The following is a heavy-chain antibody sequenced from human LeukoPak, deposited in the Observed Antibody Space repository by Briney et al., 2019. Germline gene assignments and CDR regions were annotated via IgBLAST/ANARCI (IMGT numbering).Heavy chain of an antibody. CDR1: GFTFGSYG. Sequence: GGSLRLSCAASGFTFGSYGMHWVRQTPGKGLEWVSYISSSSDSIYYADSVKGRFTISRDNAENSLYLQMNSLRDEDTAVYYCARTMRSGYDYWGQGTLVTVSS. V-gene: IGHV3-48*02. D-gene: IGHD5-12*01. J-gene: IGHJ4*02. CDR3: ARTMRSGYDY. CDR2: ISSSSDSI.